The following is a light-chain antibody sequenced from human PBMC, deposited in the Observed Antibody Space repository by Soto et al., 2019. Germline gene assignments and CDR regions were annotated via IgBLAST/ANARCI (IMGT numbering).Light chain of an antibody. J-gene: IGKJ5*01. Sequence: DFQLTQSPSSLSASVGDRVTITCRASQTISTYLNWYQQKPGKAPKVLIYTASNLQGGVPSRFSGSGSGTDFTLTISSLQPEDSATYYCQQSYSSPVTFGQGTRLEIK. CDR3: QQSYSSPVT. CDR2: TAS. V-gene: IGKV1-39*01. CDR1: QTISTY.